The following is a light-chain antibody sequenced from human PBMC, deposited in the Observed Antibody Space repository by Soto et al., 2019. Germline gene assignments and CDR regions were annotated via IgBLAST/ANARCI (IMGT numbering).Light chain of an antibody. CDR3: SSYTSSSTVV. V-gene: IGLV2-14*01. J-gene: IGLJ2*01. Sequence: ALAQPASVYGSPGQSITISCTGTSSDVGGYNYVSWYQQHPGKAPKLMIYDVSNRPSGVSNRFSGSKSGNTASLTISGLQAEDEADYYCSSYTSSSTVVFGGGTKVTVL. CDR1: SSDVGGYNY. CDR2: DVS.